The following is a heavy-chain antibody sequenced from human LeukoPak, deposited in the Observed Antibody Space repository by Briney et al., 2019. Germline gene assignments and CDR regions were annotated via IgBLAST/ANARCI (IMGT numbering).Heavy chain of an antibody. CDR1: GFTVSSNS. Sequence: QTGGSLRLSCTVSGFTVSSNSMSWVRQAPGKGLEWVSFIYSDNTHYSDSVKGRFTISRDNSKNTLYLQMNSLRAEDTAVYYCTTPKPGIAVAGTGFDYWGQGTLVTVSS. CDR2: IYSDNT. V-gene: IGHV3-53*01. D-gene: IGHD6-19*01. CDR3: TTPKPGIAVAGTGFDY. J-gene: IGHJ4*02.